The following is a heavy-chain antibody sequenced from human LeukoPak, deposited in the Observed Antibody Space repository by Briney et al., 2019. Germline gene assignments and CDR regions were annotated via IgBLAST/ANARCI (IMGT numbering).Heavy chain of an antibody. CDR3: ARDIRGDIVVVVAATPFDY. D-gene: IGHD2-15*01. J-gene: IGHJ4*02. CDR2: ISGSGGST. CDR1: GFTFSSYA. V-gene: IGHV3-23*01. Sequence: GGSLRLSCAASGFTFSSYAMSWVRQAPGKGLEWVSAISGSGGSTYYADSVKGRFTISRDNSKNTLYLQMNSLRAEDTAVYYCARDIRGDIVVVVAATPFDYWGQGTLVTVSS.